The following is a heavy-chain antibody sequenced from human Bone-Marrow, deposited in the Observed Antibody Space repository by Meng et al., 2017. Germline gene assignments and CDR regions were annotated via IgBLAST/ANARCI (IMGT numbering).Heavy chain of an antibody. CDR3: ARNDFWSGYYSGDV. J-gene: IGHJ6*02. CDR2: INHSGST. D-gene: IGHD3-3*01. CDR1: GGSFSGYY. Sequence: SWAVYGGSFSGYYWSWIRQPPGRGLEWIGEINHSGSTNYNPSLKSRVTISVDTSKNQFSLKLSSVTAADTAVYYCARNDFWSGYYSGDVWGQGTTVTVSS. V-gene: IGHV4-34*01.